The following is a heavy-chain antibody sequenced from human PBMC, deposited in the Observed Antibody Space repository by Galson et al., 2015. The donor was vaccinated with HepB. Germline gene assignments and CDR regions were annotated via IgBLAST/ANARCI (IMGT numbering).Heavy chain of an antibody. J-gene: IGHJ4*02. CDR1: GXSXXXYE. Sequence: SLRLSXXXXGXSXXXYEMXXXRQAXGKGLXXXXYISSSYTTIWYADSVKGRFTLSRDNARASVYRQMKSRIVEDTAVYYCARDSSGTFHYGFFDYRGQGSLVTXSS. CDR3: ARDSSGTFHYGFFDY. D-gene: IGHD1-26*01. CDR2: ISSSYTTI. V-gene: IGHV3-48*03.